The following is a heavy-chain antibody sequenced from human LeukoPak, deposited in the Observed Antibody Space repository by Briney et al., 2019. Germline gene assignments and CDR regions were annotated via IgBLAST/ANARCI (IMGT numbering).Heavy chain of an antibody. J-gene: IGHJ3*02. V-gene: IGHV4-59*01. Sequence: SETLSLTCTVSGGSISNYYWSWIRLPPGKGLEWIGYIDYSGSTNYNPSLKSRVTISVDTSKNQFSLKLSSVTAADTAVYYCARERWFDIWGQGTMVTVSS. CDR2: IDYSGST. D-gene: IGHD4-23*01. CDR3: ARERWFDI. CDR1: GGSISNYY.